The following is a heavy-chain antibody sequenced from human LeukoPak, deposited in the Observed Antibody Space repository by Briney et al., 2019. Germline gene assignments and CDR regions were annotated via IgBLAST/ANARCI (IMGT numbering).Heavy chain of an antibody. Sequence: VASVKVSCKASGYTFTGYYMHWVRQAPGQGLEWMGWINPNSGGTNYAQKFQGRVTMTRDTSISTAYMELSRLRSDDTAVYYCARAQVEYCSGGRCYSGYWGQGTLVTVSS. J-gene: IGHJ4*02. V-gene: IGHV1-2*02. CDR3: ARAQVEYCSGGRCYSGY. D-gene: IGHD2-15*01. CDR2: INPNSGGT. CDR1: GYTFTGYY.